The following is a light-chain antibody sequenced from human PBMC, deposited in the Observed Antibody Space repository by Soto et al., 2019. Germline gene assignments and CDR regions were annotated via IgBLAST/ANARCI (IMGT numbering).Light chain of an antibody. CDR1: QSVSSSY. CDR3: HQRSSWPFA. CDR2: GAS. Sequence: EIVLTQSPGTLSLSPGERATLSCRVSQSVSSSYLAWYQQKPGQAPRLLIYGASSRATGIPDRFSGSGSGTDFTLTISSLEPEDFAVYYCHQRSSWPFAFGPGTKVDIK. J-gene: IGKJ3*01. V-gene: IGKV3D-20*02.